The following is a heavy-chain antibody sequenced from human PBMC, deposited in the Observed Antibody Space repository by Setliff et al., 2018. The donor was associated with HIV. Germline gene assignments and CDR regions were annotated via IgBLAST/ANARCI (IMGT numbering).Heavy chain of an antibody. J-gene: IGHJ4*02. V-gene: IGHV2-5*02. Sequence: SGPTLVNPTQTLTLTCTFSGFSLSTNGVGVGWIRQPPGKALDWLILIYWDDDKRYSPSLKSRLTITKDTSKNQVVLTLTNMDPVDTATYYCAHACYYGSGVVSGYFDYWGQGTLVTVSS. D-gene: IGHD3-10*01. CDR3: AHACYYGSGVVSGYFDY. CDR2: IYWDDDK. CDR1: GFSLSTNGVG.